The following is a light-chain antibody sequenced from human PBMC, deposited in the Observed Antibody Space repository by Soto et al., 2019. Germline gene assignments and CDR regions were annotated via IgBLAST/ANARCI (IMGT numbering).Light chain of an antibody. J-gene: IGLJ1*01. CDR2: EVS. V-gene: IGLV2-14*01. Sequence: LTQPASVSGSPGQSITISCTGTSSDVGGYNYVSWYQQHPGKAPKLMIYEVSNRPSGVSNRFSGSKSGNTASLPISGLQAEDEADYYCSSYTSSSTGVFGTGTKVTVL. CDR1: SSDVGGYNY. CDR3: SSYTSSSTGV.